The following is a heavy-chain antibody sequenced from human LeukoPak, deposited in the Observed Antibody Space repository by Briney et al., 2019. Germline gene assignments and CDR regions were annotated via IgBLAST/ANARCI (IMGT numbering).Heavy chain of an antibody. J-gene: IGHJ4*02. CDR1: GFTFSNSW. CDR2: INGEGSDK. D-gene: IGHD2-21*01. Sequence: GGSLRLSCAASGFTFSNSWMTWVRQVPGKGLEWVATINGEGSDKYYVDSVKGRFIISRDNAGKFLYLQMDSLRAEDTAVYYCATLGCAGENCPRAGRALGGYWGPGTLVTVSS. V-gene: IGHV3-7*01. CDR3: ATLGCAGENCPRAGRALGGY.